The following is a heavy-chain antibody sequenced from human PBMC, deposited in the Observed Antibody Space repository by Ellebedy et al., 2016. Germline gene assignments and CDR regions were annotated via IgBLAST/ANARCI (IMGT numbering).Heavy chain of an antibody. Sequence: ASVKVSXXASGYTFTSYYMHWVRQAPGQGLEWMGIINPSGGSTSYAQKFQGRVTMTTDTSTSTAYMELRSLRSDDTAVYYCARDGRYSATYDESFDIWGQGTMVTVSS. CDR2: INPSGGST. CDR3: ARDGRYSATYDESFDI. CDR1: GYTFTSYY. V-gene: IGHV1-46*01. D-gene: IGHD1-26*01. J-gene: IGHJ3*02.